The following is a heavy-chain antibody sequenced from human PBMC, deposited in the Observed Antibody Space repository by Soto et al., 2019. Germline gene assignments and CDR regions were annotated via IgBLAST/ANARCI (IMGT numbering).Heavy chain of an antibody. V-gene: IGHV3-73*02. Sequence: EVQLVESGGGLVQPGGSLKLSCAASGFNFSGSSMHWVRQAPGKGLEWVGRVRSKAHSYATGYGASVNGRLTISRDDSKNTAYLQMDSLKIEDTGVYYCCRQSRRWLGAEYWGQGALVAVSS. CDR1: GFNFSGSS. J-gene: IGHJ4*02. CDR2: VRSKAHSYAT. D-gene: IGHD6-19*01. CDR3: CRQSRRWLGAEY.